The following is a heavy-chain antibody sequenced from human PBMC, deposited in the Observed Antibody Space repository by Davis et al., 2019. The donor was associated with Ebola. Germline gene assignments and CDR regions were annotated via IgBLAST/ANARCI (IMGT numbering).Heavy chain of an antibody. J-gene: IGHJ4*02. CDR1: GFTFSNYA. CDR2: ISYDGSNK. D-gene: IGHD6-19*01. CDR3: VSSGWYGGYEG. V-gene: IGHV3-30*04. Sequence: GESPKISCAASGFTFSNYAMHWVRQAPGKGLEWVAVISYDGSNKYYTDSVKGRFTISRDNSKNTLYLQMNSLRAEDTAVYYCVSSGWYGGYEGWGQGTLVTVSS.